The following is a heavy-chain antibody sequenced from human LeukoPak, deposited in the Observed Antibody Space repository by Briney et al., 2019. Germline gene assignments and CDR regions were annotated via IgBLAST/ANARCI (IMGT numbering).Heavy chain of an antibody. J-gene: IGHJ4*02. D-gene: IGHD4-17*01. V-gene: IGHV3-15*01. CDR2: IKTKTDGGTQ. Sequence: GGSLRLSCAASAFTFSNAGMNWVRQAPGKGLEWVGRIKTKTDGGTQDYAGRVRCRFSIARDNSKNTLYLQMNSPKTEDTAVYHCPADVSKSGYGDPQTLAYWGQGTLVTVSS. CDR1: AFTFSNAG. CDR3: PADVSKSGYGDPQTLAY.